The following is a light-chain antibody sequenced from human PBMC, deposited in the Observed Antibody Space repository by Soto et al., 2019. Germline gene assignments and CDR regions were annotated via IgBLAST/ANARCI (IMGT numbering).Light chain of an antibody. V-gene: IGKV3-11*01. Sequence: EIVLTQSPATLSLSPGERATLSCRASQSVSSYLAWYQQKPGQAPRLLIYDASNRATGIPARFSGSGSGTAFTLTISSLEPEDFAVYYCQQRSNWPLGYTFGQGTKLEIK. CDR2: DAS. J-gene: IGKJ2*01. CDR3: QQRSNWPLGYT. CDR1: QSVSSY.